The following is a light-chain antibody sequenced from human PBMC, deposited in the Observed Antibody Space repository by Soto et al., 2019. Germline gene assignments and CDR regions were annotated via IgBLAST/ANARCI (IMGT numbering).Light chain of an antibody. J-gene: IGKJ4*01. Sequence: DIQVTQSPSAMSASVGDRVTIPCRSSQDISHYLAWFQQKPGKVPKRLIFAVSNLESGVPSRFRGSGSGTEFTLTITSLQPEDFATYYCQQYYSYPLTFGGGTKVDIK. CDR1: QDISHY. CDR2: AVS. V-gene: IGKV1-17*03. CDR3: QQYYSYPLT.